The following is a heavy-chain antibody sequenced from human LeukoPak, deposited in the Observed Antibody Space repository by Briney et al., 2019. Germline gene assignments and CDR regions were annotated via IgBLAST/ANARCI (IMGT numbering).Heavy chain of an antibody. V-gene: IGHV4-34*01. CDR2: INHSGST. J-gene: IGHJ4*02. Sequence: SETLSLTCAVYGGSFSGYYWSWIRQPPGKGLEWIGEINHSGSTNYNPSLKSRVTISVDTSKNQFSLKLSSVTAADTVVYYCARGVVVAATSFDYWGQGTLVTVSS. CDR3: ARGVVVAATSFDY. CDR1: GGSFSGYY. D-gene: IGHD2-15*01.